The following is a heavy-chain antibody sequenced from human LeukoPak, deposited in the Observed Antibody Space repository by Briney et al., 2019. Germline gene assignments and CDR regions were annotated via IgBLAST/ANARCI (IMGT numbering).Heavy chain of an antibody. D-gene: IGHD3-22*01. CDR1: GVSFSGYY. Sequence: SETLSLTCAVYGVSFSGYYWSWIRQPPGKGLEWIGEINHSGSTNYNPSLKSRVTISVDTSKNQFSLKLSSVTAADTAVYYCARYYYDSSGYSHFDYWGQGTLVTVSS. CDR2: INHSGST. V-gene: IGHV4-34*01. J-gene: IGHJ4*02. CDR3: ARYYYDSSGYSHFDY.